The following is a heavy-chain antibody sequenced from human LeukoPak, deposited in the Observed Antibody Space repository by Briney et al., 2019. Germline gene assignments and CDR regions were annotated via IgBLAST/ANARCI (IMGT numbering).Heavy chain of an antibody. CDR1: GSTFSRYW. CDR3: TTGIGNYYYY. V-gene: IGHV3-74*01. CDR2: VKSDGSDT. Sequence: PGGSLRLSCAASGSTFSRYWMNWVRQAPGKGLVWVSRVKSDGSDTIYADSVKGRFTISRDNAKNTLYLQMDSLRAEDTAVYYCTTGIGNYYYYWGQGTLVTVAS. D-gene: IGHD3-10*01. J-gene: IGHJ4*02.